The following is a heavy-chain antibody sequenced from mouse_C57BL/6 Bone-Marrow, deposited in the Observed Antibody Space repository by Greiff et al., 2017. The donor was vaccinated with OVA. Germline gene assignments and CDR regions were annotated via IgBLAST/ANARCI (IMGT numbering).Heavy chain of an antibody. J-gene: IGHJ3*01. D-gene: IGHD4-1*01. CDR1: GYAFSSSW. CDR2: IYPGDGDT. V-gene: IGHV1-82*01. CDR3: ARGSGGAWFAY. Sequence: QVQLQQSGPELVKPGASVKISCKASGYAFSSSWMNWVKQRPGKGLEWIGRIYPGDGDTNYNGKFKGKATLTADKSSSTAYMQLSSLTSEDSAVYFCARGSGGAWFAYWGQGTLVTVSA.